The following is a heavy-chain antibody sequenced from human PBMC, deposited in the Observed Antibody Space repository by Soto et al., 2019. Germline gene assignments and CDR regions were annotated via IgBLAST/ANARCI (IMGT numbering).Heavy chain of an antibody. D-gene: IGHD1-1*01. CDR3: ARGRPAIATRWFDS. Sequence: EPLSLTCAVFGGSFSDSYWSWIRQSPGKGLEWIGEITNSGSTYYNPSLKSRVTISGDTSKNQFSLEVRSVAAADTGTYYCARGRPAIATRWFDSWGQGILVTVSS. CDR2: ITNSGST. J-gene: IGHJ5*01. V-gene: IGHV4-34*01. CDR1: GGSFSDSY.